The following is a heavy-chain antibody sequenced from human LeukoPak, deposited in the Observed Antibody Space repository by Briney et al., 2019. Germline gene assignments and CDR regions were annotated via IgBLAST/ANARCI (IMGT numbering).Heavy chain of an antibody. D-gene: IGHD6-13*01. J-gene: IGHJ4*02. CDR2: IYYSGCT. Sequence: PSETLSLTCTVSGGSISSYYWSWIRQPPGKGLEWIGYIYYSGCTNYNPSLKSRVTISVDTSKNQFSLKLSSVTAADTAVYYCARGKQPGDYWGQGTLVTVSS. CDR3: ARGKQPGDY. CDR1: GGSISSYY. V-gene: IGHV4-59*01.